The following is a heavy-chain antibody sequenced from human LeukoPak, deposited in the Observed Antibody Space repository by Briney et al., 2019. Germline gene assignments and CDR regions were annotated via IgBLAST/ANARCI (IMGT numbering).Heavy chain of an antibody. D-gene: IGHD2-21*02. CDR3: ARRLASCGGDCYSFDY. J-gene: IGHJ4*02. Sequence: GESLRISCKGSGYSFTTYWISWVRQMPGKGLEWMGRIAPSDSYTYYSPSFQGHVTISADKSINTAYLQWTSLRASDTAMYYCARRLASCGGDCYSFDYWAREPWSPSPQ. CDR2: IAPSDSYT. V-gene: IGHV5-10-1*01. CDR1: GYSFTTYW.